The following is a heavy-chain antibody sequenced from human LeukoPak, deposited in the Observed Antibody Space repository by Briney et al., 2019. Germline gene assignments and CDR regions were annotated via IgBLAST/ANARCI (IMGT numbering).Heavy chain of an antibody. Sequence: ASVKVPCKASGYTFTAYYIYWVRQAPGQGLEWMGRINPNTGGTNYAQNFQGRVTMTGDTSISTAYMELTRLTSDDTAKYYCAIGPAAAGTFDFWGQGTLVTVSS. V-gene: IGHV1-2*06. CDR2: INPNTGGT. J-gene: IGHJ4*02. CDR3: AIGPAAAGTFDF. CDR1: GYTFTAYY. D-gene: IGHD6-13*01.